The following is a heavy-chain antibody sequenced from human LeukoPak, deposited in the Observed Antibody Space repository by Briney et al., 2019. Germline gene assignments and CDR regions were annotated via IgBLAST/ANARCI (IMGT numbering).Heavy chain of an antibody. D-gene: IGHD6-13*01. CDR1: GYTFTGYY. J-gene: IGHJ4*02. CDR2: INPNSGGT. V-gene: IGHV1-2*04. CDR3: ARGTPSLYYSSSWYSRVMDY. Sequence: ASVKVSCKASGYTFTGYYMHWVRQAPGQGLEWMGWINPNSGGTNYAQKFQGWVTMTRDTSISTAYMELSSLRSEDTAVYYCARGTPSLYYSSSWYSRVMDYWGQGTLVTVSS.